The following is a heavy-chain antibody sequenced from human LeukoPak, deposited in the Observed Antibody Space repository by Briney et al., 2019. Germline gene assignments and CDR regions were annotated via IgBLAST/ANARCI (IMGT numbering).Heavy chain of an antibody. CDR2: IIPIFGTA. CDR1: GGTFSSYA. V-gene: IGHV1-69*06. CDR3: ARDRLEVRGGSSTHFDY. D-gene: IGHD1-26*01. J-gene: IGHJ4*02. Sequence: SVKVSCRASGGTFSSYAISWVRQAPGQGLEWMGGIIPIFGTANYAQKFQGRVTITADKSATTAYMELSSLRSEDTAVYYCARDRLEVRGGSSTHFDYWGQGTLVTVSS.